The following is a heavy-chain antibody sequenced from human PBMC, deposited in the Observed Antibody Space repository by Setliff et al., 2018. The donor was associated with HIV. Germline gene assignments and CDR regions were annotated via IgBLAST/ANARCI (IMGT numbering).Heavy chain of an antibody. J-gene: IGHJ5*02. Sequence: SETLSLTCTVSGDSISNNGYYWAWIRQPPGEGLEWIGCVYHRGTTYYNPSLKSRLAMSVDTSKNKFFLKLNSLTAADTAVYYCTLQHGRPMRWFDPWGPGTLVTVSS. V-gene: IGHV4-39*01. CDR3: TLQHGRPMRWFDP. D-gene: IGHD2-2*01. CDR2: VYHRGTT. CDR1: GDSISNNGYY.